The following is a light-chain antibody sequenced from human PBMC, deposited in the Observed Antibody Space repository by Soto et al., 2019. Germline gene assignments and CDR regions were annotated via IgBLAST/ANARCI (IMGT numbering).Light chain of an antibody. CDR3: QQSYITPYT. V-gene: IGKV1-39*01. Sequence: DLQVNQAPISLAAFVGSKINITCPARQNLYRHLNWYQQKGGKVPKLLIYAASNLYSGVPSRFSGSGSETDFALTISSLQPEDFATYYCQQSYITPYTFGQGTRLEIK. CDR1: QNLYRH. CDR2: AAS. J-gene: IGKJ2*01.